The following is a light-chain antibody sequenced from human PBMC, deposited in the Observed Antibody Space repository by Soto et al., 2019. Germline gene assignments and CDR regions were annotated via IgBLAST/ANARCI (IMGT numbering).Light chain of an antibody. CDR3: QQRNNWELT. CDR2: DAS. J-gene: IGKJ1*01. CDR1: QSVSYS. Sequence: ELVLTQSPATLSFSPGERATLSCSASQSVSYSFACYQQKPGQAPRLLIYDASNRATVIPARFSGSGSGTDFTLNIISLETEDFGGDECQQRNNWELTFGQETKVEIK. V-gene: IGKV3-11*01.